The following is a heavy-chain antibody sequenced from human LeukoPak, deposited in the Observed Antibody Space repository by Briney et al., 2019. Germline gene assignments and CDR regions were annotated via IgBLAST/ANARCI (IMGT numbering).Heavy chain of an antibody. CDR3: ARAVYSGRYFFDY. V-gene: IGHV4-59*01. J-gene: IGHJ4*02. CDR1: GGSISSYY. Sequence: SETLSLTCTVSGGSISSYYWSWIRQPPGKGLEWIGYIYYSGSTNYNPSLKSRVTISVDTSKNQFSLKLSSVTAADTAVYYCARAVYSGRYFFDYWGQGTLVTVSS. CDR2: IYYSGST. D-gene: IGHD1-26*01.